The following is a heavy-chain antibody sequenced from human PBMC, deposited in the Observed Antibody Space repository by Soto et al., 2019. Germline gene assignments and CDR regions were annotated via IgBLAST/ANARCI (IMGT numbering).Heavy chain of an antibody. J-gene: IGHJ3*02. CDR1: GYTFTSYG. Sequence: QVPLVQSGAEMKKPGASVKVSCKASGYTFTSYGISWVRQAPGQGLEWMGWISAYHGHTNYAQKLQGRVTMTTDTSTSTAYMELRSLRSDDTAVYYCAREPPPAVYNAFDIWGQGTMVTVSS. CDR3: AREPPPAVYNAFDI. CDR2: ISAYHGHT. D-gene: IGHD1-20*01. V-gene: IGHV1-18*01.